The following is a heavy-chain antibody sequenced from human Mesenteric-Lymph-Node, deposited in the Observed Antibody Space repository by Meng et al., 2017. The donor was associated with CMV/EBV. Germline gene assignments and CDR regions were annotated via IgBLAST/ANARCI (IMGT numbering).Heavy chain of an antibody. J-gene: IGHJ4*02. CDR3: ARGMVRGDF. CDR1: GYAFTSYA. V-gene: IGHV7-4-1*02. D-gene: IGHD3-10*01. Sequence: RVSCKASGYAFTSYAMSWVRQAPGQGLEWMGWINTNTGNPTYAQGFTGRFVFSLDTSVSAAYLEISSLRTEDTAVYYCARGMVRGDFWGQGALVTVS. CDR2: INTNTGNP.